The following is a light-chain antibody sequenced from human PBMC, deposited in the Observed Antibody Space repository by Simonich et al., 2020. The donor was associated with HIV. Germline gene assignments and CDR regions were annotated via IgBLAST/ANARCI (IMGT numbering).Light chain of an antibody. J-gene: IGKJ2*01. CDR3: QQRSNWPPYT. V-gene: IGKV3-11*01. CDR1: QSVSSY. Sequence: EIVMTQSPATLSVSPGERATLSCRASQSVSSYLAWYQQKTGQAPRLLIYDASNRATGSPARFSGSGSGTDFTLTISSLEPEDFAVYYCQQRSNWPPYTFGQGTKLEIK. CDR2: DAS.